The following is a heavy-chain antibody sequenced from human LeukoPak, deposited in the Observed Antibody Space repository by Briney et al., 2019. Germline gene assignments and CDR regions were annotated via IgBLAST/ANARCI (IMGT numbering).Heavy chain of an antibody. CDR1: GFTFSSYA. D-gene: IGHD3-22*01. V-gene: IGHV3-23*01. CDR2: ISGSGGST. CDR3: ARDSSGYYYYYYYMDV. Sequence: GGSPRLSCAASGFTFSSYAMSWVRQAPGKGLEWVSAISGSGGSTYYADSVKGRFTISRDNSKNTLYLQMNSLRAEDTAVYYCARDSSGYYYYYYYMDVWGKGTTVTVSS. J-gene: IGHJ6*03.